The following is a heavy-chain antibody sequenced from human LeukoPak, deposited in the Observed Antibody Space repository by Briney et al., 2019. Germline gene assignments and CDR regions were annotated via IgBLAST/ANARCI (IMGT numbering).Heavy chain of an antibody. D-gene: IGHD3-3*01. J-gene: IGHJ6*03. V-gene: IGHV1-69*05. CDR1: GGTFSSYA. CDR2: IIPIFGTA. CDR3: ARERPDFDFLSGYRYYYYYYMDV. Sequence: SVKVSCKASGGTFSSYAISWVRQAPGQGLEWMGGIIPIFGTANYAQKFQGRVTITTDESTSTAYMELSSLRSEDTAVYYCARERPDFDFLSGYRYYYYYYMDVWGKGTTVTVSS.